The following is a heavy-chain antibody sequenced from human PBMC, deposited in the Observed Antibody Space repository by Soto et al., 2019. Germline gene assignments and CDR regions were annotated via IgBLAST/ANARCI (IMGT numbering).Heavy chain of an antibody. CDR2: IYHSGAT. CDR3: ARDSRYFTDSGWSSMRDAFDV. D-gene: IGHD6-19*01. Sequence: QAQLQESGPGLVRPSGTLSLTCTVSRFSVTNNKYWNWVRQSPGKALEWIGEIYHSGATYYNPSLSGRASISMDKSKNQISLNLTSVTAADAAVYYCARDSRYFTDSGWSSMRDAFDVLDQGTLVTVSS. V-gene: IGHV4-4*02. J-gene: IGHJ3*01. CDR1: RFSVTNNKY.